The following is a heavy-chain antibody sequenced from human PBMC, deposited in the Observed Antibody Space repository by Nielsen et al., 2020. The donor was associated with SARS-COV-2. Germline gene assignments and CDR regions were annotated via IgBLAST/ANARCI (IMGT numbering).Heavy chain of an antibody. CDR3: EKGGRGGDY. Sequence: SLKISCAASGFTFDDYAMHWVRQAPGKGLEWVSGISWNSGSIGYADSVTGRFTISRDNPKNSLYLQMNSLRAEDTALYYWEKGGRGGDYWGQGTLVTVSS. J-gene: IGHJ4*02. V-gene: IGHV3-9*01. CDR2: ISWNSGSI. CDR1: GFTFDDYA. D-gene: IGHD3-10*01.